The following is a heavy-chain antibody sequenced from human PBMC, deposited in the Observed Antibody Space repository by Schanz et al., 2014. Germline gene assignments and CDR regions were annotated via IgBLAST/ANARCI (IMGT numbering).Heavy chain of an antibody. V-gene: IGHV3-9*01. Sequence: EVQLLESGGGLVQPGGSLRLSCAASGFTFSSYAMHWVRQAPGKGLEWVSVISWNSGTIGYADSVKGRFTISRDNAKNSVFLQMNSLRAEDTAVYYCVRDSFFAFDYWGQGTLVTVSS. CDR1: GFTFSSYA. CDR2: ISWNSGTI. D-gene: IGHD3-3*01. J-gene: IGHJ4*02. CDR3: VRDSFFAFDY.